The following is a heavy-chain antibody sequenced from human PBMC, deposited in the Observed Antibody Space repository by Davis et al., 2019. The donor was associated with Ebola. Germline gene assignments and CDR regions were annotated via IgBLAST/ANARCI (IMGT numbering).Heavy chain of an antibody. Sequence: GESLKISCAASGFTFSRYAMHWVRQAPGKGLEWVAVISYDGSDKYYADSVQGRFTISRDDSQNTLSLQMNSLRAEDTAVYYCAEIYWVRYGMDVWGQGTTVTVSS. J-gene: IGHJ6*02. D-gene: IGHD2-8*02. V-gene: IGHV3-30*04. CDR1: GFTFSRYA. CDR3: AEIYWVRYGMDV. CDR2: ISYDGSDK.